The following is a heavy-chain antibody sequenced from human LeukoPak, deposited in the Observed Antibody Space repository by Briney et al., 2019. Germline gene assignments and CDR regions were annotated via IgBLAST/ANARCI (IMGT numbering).Heavy chain of an antibody. CDR2: ISWDGTT. CDR3: VKDLSYESSGSVFDH. Sequence: GGSLRLSCAASGFTFEDYTMHWVRQAPGKTLEWVSLISWDGTTYYADSVRGRFTISRDNSKNSLYLQMDTLRSEDTAFYFCVKDLSYESSGSVFDHWGQGTLVTVSS. CDR1: GFTFEDYT. J-gene: IGHJ4*02. D-gene: IGHD3-22*01. V-gene: IGHV3-43*01.